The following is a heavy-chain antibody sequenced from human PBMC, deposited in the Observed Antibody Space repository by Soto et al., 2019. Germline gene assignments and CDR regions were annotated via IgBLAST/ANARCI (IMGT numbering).Heavy chain of an antibody. CDR3: ARDPFYGWFDS. Sequence: QVQLVQSGAEVRKPGASVKVSCKASGHTLDSYDINWVRQATGQGLEWMGWMTPDSGDTGYAQKFQGRVTMTWDTSITTAYMELSILRSDDTAVYYCARDPFYGWFDSWGQGTLVTVSS. D-gene: IGHD3-16*01. J-gene: IGHJ5*01. V-gene: IGHV1-8*01. CDR1: GHTLDSYD. CDR2: MTPDSGDT.